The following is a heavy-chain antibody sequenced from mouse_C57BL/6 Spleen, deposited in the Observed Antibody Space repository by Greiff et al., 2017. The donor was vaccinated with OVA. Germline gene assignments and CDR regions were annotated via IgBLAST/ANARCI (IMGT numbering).Heavy chain of an antibody. V-gene: IGHV1-74*01. CDR3: APRYSNYDWYFDV. Sequence: QVQLKQPGAELVKPGASVKVSCKASGYTFTSYWMHWVKQRPGQGLEWIGRIHPSDSDTNYNQKFKGKATLTVDKSSSTAYMQLSSLTSEDSAVYYCAPRYSNYDWYFDVWGTGTTVTVSS. D-gene: IGHD2-5*01. J-gene: IGHJ1*03. CDR2: IHPSDSDT. CDR1: GYTFTSYW.